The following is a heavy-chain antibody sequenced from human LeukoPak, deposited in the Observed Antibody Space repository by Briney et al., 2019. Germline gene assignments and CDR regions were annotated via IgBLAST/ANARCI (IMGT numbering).Heavy chain of an antibody. CDR2: INRSGRT. CDR1: GGSFSGYY. J-gene: IGHJ4*02. Sequence: PSETLSLICAVYGGSFSGYYWTWLRQPPGRGLKWVGEINRSGRTNYTPSLKSRATISVDTSKNQFSLQLSSVTAADTSVYYCARGYYYDGSAYFDYWGQGTLVTVSS. D-gene: IGHD3-22*01. V-gene: IGHV4-34*01. CDR3: ARGYYYDGSAYFDY.